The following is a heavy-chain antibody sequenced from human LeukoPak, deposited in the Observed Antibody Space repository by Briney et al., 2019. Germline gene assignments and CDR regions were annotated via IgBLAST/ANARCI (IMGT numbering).Heavy chain of an antibody. CDR3: ARDDGDILTGPLDY. V-gene: IGHV3-30*04. Sequence: GGSLRLSCAASGFTFSSYAMHWVRQAPGKGLEWVAVISYDGSNKYYADSVKGRFTISRDNSKNTLYLQMNSLRAEDTAVYYCARDDGDILTGPLDYWGQGTLVTVSS. J-gene: IGHJ4*02. D-gene: IGHD3-9*01. CDR1: GFTFSSYA. CDR2: ISYDGSNK.